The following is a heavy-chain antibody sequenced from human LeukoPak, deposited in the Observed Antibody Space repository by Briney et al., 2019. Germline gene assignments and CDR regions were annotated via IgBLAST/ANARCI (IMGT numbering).Heavy chain of an antibody. CDR1: GYTFTSYY. J-gene: IGHJ4*02. Sequence: GASVKVSCKASGYTFTSYYMHWVRQAPGQGLESMGIINPSGGSTSYAQKFQGRVTMTRDTSTSTVYMELSSLRFEDTAVYYCASTLRLTAAAGNFDYWGQGTLVTVSS. CDR3: ASTLRLTAAAGNFDY. D-gene: IGHD6-13*01. V-gene: IGHV1-46*03. CDR2: INPSGGST.